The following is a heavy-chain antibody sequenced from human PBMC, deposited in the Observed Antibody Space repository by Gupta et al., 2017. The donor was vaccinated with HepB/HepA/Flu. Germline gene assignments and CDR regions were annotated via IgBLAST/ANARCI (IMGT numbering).Heavy chain of an antibody. Sequence: EVQLVESGGGLVQPGGSLRLSCAASGFTFSSYSMNWVRQAPGKGLEWVSYISSSSSTIYYADSVKGRFTISRDNAKNSLYLQMNSLRDEDTAVYYCARDDFWSGSPHYYMDVWGKGTTVTVSS. D-gene: IGHD3-3*01. CDR2: ISSSSSTI. V-gene: IGHV3-48*02. J-gene: IGHJ6*03. CDR1: GFTFSSYS. CDR3: ARDDFWSGSPHYYMDV.